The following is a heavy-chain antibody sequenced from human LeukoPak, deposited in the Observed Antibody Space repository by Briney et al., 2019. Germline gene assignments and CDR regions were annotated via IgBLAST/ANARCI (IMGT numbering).Heavy chain of an antibody. V-gene: IGHV3-48*01. CDR2: ISSSSSTI. J-gene: IGHJ6*03. CDR1: GFTFSSYS. D-gene: IGHD5-18*01. Sequence: GGSLRLSCAASGFTFSSYSMNWVRQAPGKGLEWVSYISSSSSTIYYADSVKGRFTISRDNSKNTLYLQMNSLRAEDTAVYYCAKDTAMVFGFYYYYYMDVWGKGTTVTISS. CDR3: AKDTAMVFGFYYYYYMDV.